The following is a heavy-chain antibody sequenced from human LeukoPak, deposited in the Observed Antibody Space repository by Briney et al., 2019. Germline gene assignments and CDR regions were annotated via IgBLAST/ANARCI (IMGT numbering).Heavy chain of an antibody. CDR3: GRDFNGGFDY. V-gene: IGHV3-74*01. J-gene: IGHJ4*02. CDR2: INTDGRIT. CDR1: GFTFSHYW. D-gene: IGHD2-8*01. Sequence: GGSLRLSCAASGFTFSHYWMHWVRQAPGKGLVWVSRINTDGRITSYADSVKGRFTISRDNAKKTLYLQLNSLRAEDTAVYYCGRDFNGGFDYWGQGTLVTVSS.